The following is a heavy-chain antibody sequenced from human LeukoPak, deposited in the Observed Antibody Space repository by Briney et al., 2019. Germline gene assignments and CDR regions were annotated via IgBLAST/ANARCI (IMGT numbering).Heavy chain of an antibody. Sequence: ASVKVSCKASGYTFTSYGISWVRQAPGQGLEWMGWISAYNGNTNYAQKLQGRVTMTTDTSTSTAYMELRSLRSDDTAVYYCAREHGDYLRGYSYHYYYMDVWGKGTTVTISS. V-gene: IGHV1-18*01. D-gene: IGHD4-17*01. J-gene: IGHJ6*03. CDR3: AREHGDYLRGYSYHYYYMDV. CDR1: GYTFTSYG. CDR2: ISAYNGNT.